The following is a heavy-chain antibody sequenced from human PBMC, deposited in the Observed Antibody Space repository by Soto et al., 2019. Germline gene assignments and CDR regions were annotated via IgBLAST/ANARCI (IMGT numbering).Heavy chain of an antibody. J-gene: IGHJ6*02. V-gene: IGHV3-33*01. Sequence: GSLRLSCAASGFTFSSYGMHWVRQAPGKGLEWVAVIWYDGSNKYYADSVKGRFTISRDNSKNTLYLQMNSLRAEDTAVYYCARDRTVMYYYYYGMDVWGQGTTVTVSS. CDR1: GFTFSSYG. CDR2: IWYDGSNK. CDR3: ARDRTVMYYYYYGMDV. D-gene: IGHD4-17*01.